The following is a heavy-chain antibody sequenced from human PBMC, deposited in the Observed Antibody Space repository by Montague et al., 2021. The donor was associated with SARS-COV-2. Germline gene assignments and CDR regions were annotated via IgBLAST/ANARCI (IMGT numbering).Heavy chain of an antibody. CDR2: IYYSGST. CDR3: ARRGDYGGPRFDD. Sequence: SETLSLTCTVSGGSVSSRSYYWGWIRQTPGKGLEWIGSIYYSGSTHSNPSLKSRVTISVDTSKNQFSLKLSSVTAADTAVYYCARRGDYGGPRFDDWGQGTLVSVSS. J-gene: IGHJ4*02. V-gene: IGHV4-39*01. CDR1: GGSVSSRSYY. D-gene: IGHD4-23*01.